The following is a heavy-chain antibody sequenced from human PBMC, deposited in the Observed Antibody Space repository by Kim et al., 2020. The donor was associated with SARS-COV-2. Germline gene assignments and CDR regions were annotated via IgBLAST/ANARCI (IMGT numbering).Heavy chain of an antibody. J-gene: IGHJ4*02. Sequence: SETLSLTCTVSGGSISRSGYYWGWVRQPQGKGLEWIGTIFYSGTTYYSPSLKSRATISEDTYKNQFYLEPSSVTATATDVYYCARRMGDYHYYFDCWVQG. D-gene: IGHD3-10*01. V-gene: IGHV4-39*01. CDR3: ARRMGDYHYYFDC. CDR2: IFYSGTT. CDR1: GGSISRSGYY.